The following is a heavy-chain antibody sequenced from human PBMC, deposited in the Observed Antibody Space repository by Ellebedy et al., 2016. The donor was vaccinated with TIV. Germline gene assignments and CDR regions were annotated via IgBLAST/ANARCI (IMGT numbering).Heavy chain of an antibody. Sequence: AASVKVSCKASGYSFSIFGFSWVRQAPGQGLEWMGWISIYNGNTKYSQKFQGRVNMTIDTSTTTVYMELRSLRSDDTAVYYCARDLRGSLKGGYWGQGTLVTVSS. CDR1: GYSFSIFG. D-gene: IGHD2-8*01. CDR2: ISIYNGNT. CDR3: ARDLRGSLKGGY. V-gene: IGHV1-18*04. J-gene: IGHJ4*02.